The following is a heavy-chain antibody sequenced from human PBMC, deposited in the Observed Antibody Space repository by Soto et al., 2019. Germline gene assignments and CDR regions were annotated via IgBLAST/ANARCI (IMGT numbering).Heavy chain of an antibody. Sequence: SETLSLTCTVSGGSISSYYWSWIRQPPGKGLEWIGYIYYSGSTNYNLSLKSRVTISVDTSKNQFSLKLSSVTAADTAVYYCARAASNTPGWAYYFDYWGQGTLGTV. J-gene: IGHJ4*02. CDR1: GGSISSYY. V-gene: IGHV4-59*01. CDR3: ARAASNTPGWAYYFDY. CDR2: IYYSGST.